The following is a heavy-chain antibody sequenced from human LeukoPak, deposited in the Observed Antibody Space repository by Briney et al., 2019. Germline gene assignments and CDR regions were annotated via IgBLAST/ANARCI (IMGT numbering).Heavy chain of an antibody. J-gene: IGHJ3*02. Sequence: SQTLSLTCAISGDSVSSNSAAWNWIRQSPSRGLEWLGRTYYRSKWYNDYAVSVKSRITINPDTSKNQFSLQLNSVTPEDTAVYYCARDRPFWSSGWSGDAFDIWGQGTMVTVSS. CDR2: TYYRSKWYN. V-gene: IGHV6-1*01. CDR1: GDSVSSNSAA. CDR3: ARDRPFWSSGWSGDAFDI. D-gene: IGHD6-19*01.